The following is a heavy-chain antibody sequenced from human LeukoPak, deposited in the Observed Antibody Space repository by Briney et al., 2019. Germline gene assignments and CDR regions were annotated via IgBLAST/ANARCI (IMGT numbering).Heavy chain of an antibody. V-gene: IGHV7-4-1*02. CDR3: ARKGYCSSTSCYVIDY. J-gene: IGHJ4*02. CDR2: INTNTGNP. D-gene: IGHD2-2*01. Sequence: ASVKVSCKPSGYTFTSYAMNWVRRAPGQGLDWMGWINTNTGNPTYAQGFTGRFVFSLDTSVSTAYLQISSLKAEDTAVYYCARKGYCSSTSCYVIDYWGQGTLVTVSS. CDR1: GYTFTSYA.